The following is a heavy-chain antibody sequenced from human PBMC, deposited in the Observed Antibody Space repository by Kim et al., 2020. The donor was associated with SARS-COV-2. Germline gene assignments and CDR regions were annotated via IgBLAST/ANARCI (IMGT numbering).Heavy chain of an antibody. Sequence: GGSLRLSCAASGLTFRNYGMHWVRQGPGKGLEWVAIIYYDGSNKYYADSMKGRFTVSRDNYKNTLYLQMNSLRAEDTAVYYCATDRGLSYFDYWGQGTLVTVSS. CDR3: ATDRGLSYFDY. J-gene: IGHJ4*02. V-gene: IGHV3-33*01. CDR2: IYYDGSNK. D-gene: IGHD6-19*01. CDR1: GLTFRNYG.